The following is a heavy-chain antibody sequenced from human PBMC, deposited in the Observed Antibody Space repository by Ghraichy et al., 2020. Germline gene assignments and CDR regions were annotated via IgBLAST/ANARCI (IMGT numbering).Heavy chain of an antibody. CDR3: ASRPTVSLLPGGMDV. CDR2: ISSSSSYI. CDR1: GFTFSSYS. D-gene: IGHD4-11*01. Sequence: GGSLRLSCAASGFTFSSYSMNWVRQAPGKGLEWVSSISSSSSYIYYADSVKGRFTISRDNAKNSLYLQMNSLRAEDTAVYYCASRPTVSLLPGGMDVWGQGTTVTVSS. V-gene: IGHV3-21*01. J-gene: IGHJ6*02.